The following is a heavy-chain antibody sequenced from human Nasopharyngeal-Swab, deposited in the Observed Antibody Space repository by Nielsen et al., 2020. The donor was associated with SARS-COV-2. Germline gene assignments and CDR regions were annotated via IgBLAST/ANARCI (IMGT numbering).Heavy chain of an antibody. Sequence: GGSLRLSCAASGFTFSSYAMHWVRQAPGKGLEWVAVISYDGSKKYFADSVKGRFTISRDNSKNTLYLQMNSLRAEDTAVYYCARDQGSSWYTYYYYYGMDVWGQGTTVTVSS. CDR1: GFTFSSYA. D-gene: IGHD6-13*01. CDR2: ISYDGSKK. V-gene: IGHV3-30-3*01. J-gene: IGHJ6*02. CDR3: ARDQGSSWYTYYYYYGMDV.